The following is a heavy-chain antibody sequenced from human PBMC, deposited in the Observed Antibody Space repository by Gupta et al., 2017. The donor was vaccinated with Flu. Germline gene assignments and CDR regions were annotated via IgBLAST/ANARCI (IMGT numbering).Heavy chain of an antibody. CDR2: ISGSGDST. J-gene: IGHJ4*02. CDR3: AKEDYNNGWYED. CDR1: GFTFSSYA. Sequence: EVLLLESGGALVQPGGSLRLSCAASGFTSGFTFSSYAMSWVRQAPGKGLEWVSTISGSGDSTYYADSVKGRFTISRDNSKNTLYLQMNSLRAEDTALYYCAKEDYNNGWYEDWGQGTLVTVSS. V-gene: IGHV3-23*01. D-gene: IGHD6-19*01.